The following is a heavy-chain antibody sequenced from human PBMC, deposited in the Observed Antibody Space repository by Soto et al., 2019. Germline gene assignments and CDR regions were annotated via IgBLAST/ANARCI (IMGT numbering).Heavy chain of an antibody. CDR3: ARGATDFWSGYSTHFAY. J-gene: IGHJ4*02. CDR2: IYHSGST. V-gene: IGHV4-30-2*01. CDR1: GGSISSGGYS. D-gene: IGHD3-3*01. Sequence: SETLSLTCAVSGGSISSGGYSWSWIRQPPGKGLEWIGYIYHSGSTYYNPSLKSRVTISVDRSKNQFSLKLSSVTAADTAVYYCARGATDFWSGYSTHFAYWGQGTLVTVSS.